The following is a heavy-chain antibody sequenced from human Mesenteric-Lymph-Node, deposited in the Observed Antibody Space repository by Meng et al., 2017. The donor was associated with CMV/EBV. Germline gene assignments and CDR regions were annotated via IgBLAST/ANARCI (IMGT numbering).Heavy chain of an antibody. CDR3: ALGYYYGSGSPQGAFDY. D-gene: IGHD3-10*01. CDR1: LSPSGVG. Sequence: LSPSGVGVGWIRQPPGKALEWLALIYWDDDKRYSPSLKSRLTITKDTSKNQVVLTMTNMDPVDTATYYCALGYYYGSGSPQGAFDYWGQGTLVTVSS. CDR2: IYWDDDK. J-gene: IGHJ4*02. V-gene: IGHV2-5*02.